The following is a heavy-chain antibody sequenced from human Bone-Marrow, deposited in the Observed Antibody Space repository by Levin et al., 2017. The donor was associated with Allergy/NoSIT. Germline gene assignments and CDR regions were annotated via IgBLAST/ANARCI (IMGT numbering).Heavy chain of an antibody. Sequence: TGGSLRLSCAASGFTFKNAWITWVRQCPGKGLEWVGRIKSVTDGGVTDYAVPVQGRFTISRDDLKTTVYLQMNNLKIDDTGDYYCTTGRSATGIPWADYWGQGTRVTVSS. CDR1: GFTFKNAW. D-gene: IGHD6-13*01. CDR3: TTGRSATGIPWADY. V-gene: IGHV3-15*05. J-gene: IGHJ4*02. CDR2: IKSVTDGGVT.